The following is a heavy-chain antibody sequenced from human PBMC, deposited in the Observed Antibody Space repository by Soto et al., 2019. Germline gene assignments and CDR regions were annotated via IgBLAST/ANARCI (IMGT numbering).Heavy chain of an antibody. Sequence: EVQLVESGGGLVQPGRSLRLSCAASGFTFDDYAMHWVRQAPGKGLEWVSGISWNSGSIGYADSVKGRFTISRDNAKNSLYLQMNSLRAEDTALYYCAKDMGNSGYDCSFDYWGQGTLVTVSS. CDR1: GFTFDDYA. CDR3: AKDMGNSGYDCSFDY. D-gene: IGHD5-12*01. J-gene: IGHJ4*02. V-gene: IGHV3-9*01. CDR2: ISWNSGSI.